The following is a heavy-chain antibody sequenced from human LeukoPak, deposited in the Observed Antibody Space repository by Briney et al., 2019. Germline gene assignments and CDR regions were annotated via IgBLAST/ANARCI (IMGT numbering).Heavy chain of an antibody. CDR3: AKEDFVVVPTRGAFDI. CDR2: ISSSSSYI. D-gene: IGHD2-2*01. V-gene: IGHV3-21*01. CDR1: GFTFSSYS. Sequence: PGGSLRLSCAASGFTFSSYSMNWVRQAPGKGLEWVSSISSSSSYIYYADSVKGRFTISRDNAKNTLYLQMNSLRAEDTAVYYCAKEDFVVVPTRGAFDIWGQGTMVTVSS. J-gene: IGHJ3*02.